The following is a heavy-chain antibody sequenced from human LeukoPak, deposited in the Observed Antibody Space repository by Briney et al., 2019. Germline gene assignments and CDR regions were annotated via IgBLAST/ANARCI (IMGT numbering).Heavy chain of an antibody. CDR3: ARENPIRGGYFDY. V-gene: IGHV4-39*07. J-gene: IGHJ4*02. CDR1: GGSISSSSFY. Sequence: SETLSLTCPVSGGSISSSSFYWGWIRQPPGKGLEWIGDIYYRGSTYYNPSLKSRVTISVDTSKNQFSLKLSSVTAADTAVYYCARENPIRGGYFDYWGQGTLVTVSS. CDR2: IYYRGST. D-gene: IGHD3-16*01.